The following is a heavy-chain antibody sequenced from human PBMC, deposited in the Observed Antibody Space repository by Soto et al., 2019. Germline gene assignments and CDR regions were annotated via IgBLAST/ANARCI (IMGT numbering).Heavy chain of an antibody. CDR3: ASTEDFFVY. V-gene: IGHV4-31*11. CDR2: IFYSGST. J-gene: IGHJ4*02. Sequence: QVQLRESGPGLVKPSQTLSLTCVVSGVSLTSGTYYWSWIRQHPGKGLEWIGYIFYSGSTDYNPSLKRRVNISVDTSKNPFSLKLSSVTAADTAVYYCASTEDFFVYWGQGTLVTVSS. CDR1: GVSLTSGTYY.